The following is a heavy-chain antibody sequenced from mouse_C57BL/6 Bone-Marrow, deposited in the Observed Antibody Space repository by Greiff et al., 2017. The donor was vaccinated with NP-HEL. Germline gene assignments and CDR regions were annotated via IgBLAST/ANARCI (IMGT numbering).Heavy chain of an antibody. V-gene: IGHV1-55*01. CDR1: GYTFTSYW. CDR2: IYPGSGST. J-gene: IGHJ3*01. Sequence: VKLQQPGAELVKPGASVKMSCKASGYTFTSYWITWVKQRPGQGLEWIGDIYPGSGSTNYNEKFKSKATLTVDTSSSTAYMQLSSLTSEDSAVYYCARERLLRSWFAYWGQGTLVTVSA. CDR3: ARERLLRSWFAY. D-gene: IGHD1-1*01.